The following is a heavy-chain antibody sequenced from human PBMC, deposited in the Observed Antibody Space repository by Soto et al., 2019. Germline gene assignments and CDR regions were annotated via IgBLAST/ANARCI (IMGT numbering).Heavy chain of an antibody. D-gene: IGHD6-13*01. Sequence: QVQLVQSGAEVKKSGASVKVSCKASGYTFTSYDINWVRQTTGQGLEWMGWMNPNSGNTGCAQKFQGRVTMTRNTSISTAHMELSSLRYEDTAVYYRARERSAAGTGWFDPWGQGTLVTVSS. CDR1: GYTFTSYD. CDR3: ARERSAAGTGWFDP. CDR2: MNPNSGNT. J-gene: IGHJ5*02. V-gene: IGHV1-8*01.